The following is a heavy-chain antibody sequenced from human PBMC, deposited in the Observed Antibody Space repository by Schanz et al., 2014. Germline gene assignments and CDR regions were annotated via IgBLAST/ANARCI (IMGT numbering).Heavy chain of an antibody. CDR2: ISRDGTTS. V-gene: IGHV3-11*01. D-gene: IGHD3-22*01. Sequence: VQLVESGGGLVQPGGSLRLSCAASGFIFNDYYMNWIRQAPGKGLEWLSYISRDGTTSYYADSVKGRFTISRDNSKNTLYLQMSSLRAEDTAVYYCAKVWGSDYFYPFDYWGQGTLVTVSS. CDR1: GFIFNDYY. CDR3: AKVWGSDYFYPFDY. J-gene: IGHJ4*02.